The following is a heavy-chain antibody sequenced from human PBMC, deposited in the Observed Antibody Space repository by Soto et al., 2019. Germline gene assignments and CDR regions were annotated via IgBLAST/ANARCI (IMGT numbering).Heavy chain of an antibody. Sequence: GGSLRLSCAASGFTFSSYSMNWVRQAPGKGLEWVSSISSSSSYIYYADSVKGRFTISRDNAKNSLYPQMNSLRAEDTAVYYCARDLGYYDSSGRRSAFDIWGQGTMVNVS. CDR2: ISSSSSYI. J-gene: IGHJ3*02. V-gene: IGHV3-21*01. D-gene: IGHD3-22*01. CDR3: ARDLGYYDSSGRRSAFDI. CDR1: GFTFSSYS.